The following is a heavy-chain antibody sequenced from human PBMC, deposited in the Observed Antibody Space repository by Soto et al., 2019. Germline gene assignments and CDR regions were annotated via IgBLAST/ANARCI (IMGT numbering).Heavy chain of an antibody. CDR3: ARDSSQRGYSYGRFDY. D-gene: IGHD5-18*01. J-gene: IGHJ4*02. V-gene: IGHV1-46*01. Sequence: ASVKVSCKASGYTFTSYYMHWVRQAPGQGLEWMGIINPSGGSTSYAQKFQGRVTMTRDTSTSTVYMELSSLRSEDTAGYYCARDSSQRGYSYGRFDYWGQGTLVTVSS. CDR1: GYTFTSYY. CDR2: INPSGGST.